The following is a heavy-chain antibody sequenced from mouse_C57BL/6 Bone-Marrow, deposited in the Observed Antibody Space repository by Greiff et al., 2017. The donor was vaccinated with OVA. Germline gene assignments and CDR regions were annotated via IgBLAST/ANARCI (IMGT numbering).Heavy chain of an antibody. CDR3: AVYGNYLYFDV. D-gene: IGHD2-1*01. CDR2: ISYDGSN. J-gene: IGHJ1*03. CDR1: GYSFTSGYY. V-gene: IGHV3-6*01. Sequence: EVKLVESGPGLVKPSQSLSLTCSVTGYSFTSGYYWNWIRQFPGNKLELMCFISYDGSNNYNPSLKNRISITRDTSKNQFFLKLNSVTTEDTATYYCAVYGNYLYFDVWGTGTTVTVSS.